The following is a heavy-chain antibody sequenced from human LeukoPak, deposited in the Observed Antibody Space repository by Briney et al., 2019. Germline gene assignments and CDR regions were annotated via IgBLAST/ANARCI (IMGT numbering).Heavy chain of an antibody. Sequence: ASVKVSCTASGYTFTSYYMHWVRQAPGQGLEWMGIINPSGGSTSYAQKFQGRVTMTRDTSTSTVYMELSSLRSEDTAVYYCAREGGFPVAFDIWGQGTMVTVSS. CDR1: GYTFTSYY. CDR2: INPSGGST. D-gene: IGHD3-16*01. V-gene: IGHV1-46*01. J-gene: IGHJ3*02. CDR3: AREGGFPVAFDI.